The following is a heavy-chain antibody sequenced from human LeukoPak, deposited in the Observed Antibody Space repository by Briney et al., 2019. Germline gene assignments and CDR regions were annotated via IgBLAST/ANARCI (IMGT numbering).Heavy chain of an antibody. Sequence: SETLSLTCTVSGGSLSSSSYYWGWLRQPPGKGLEGVGSIYYSGSTYYNPSLKSRVTISVDTSKNQFSLKLSSVTAADTAVYYCASSDSSSWSPFDYWGQGTLVTVSS. D-gene: IGHD6-13*01. J-gene: IGHJ4*02. CDR2: IYYSGST. CDR3: ASSDSSSWSPFDY. V-gene: IGHV4-39*01. CDR1: GGSLSSSSYY.